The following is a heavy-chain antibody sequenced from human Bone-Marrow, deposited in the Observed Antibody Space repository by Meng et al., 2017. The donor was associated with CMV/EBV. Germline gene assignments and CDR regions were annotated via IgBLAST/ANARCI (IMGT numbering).Heavy chain of an antibody. D-gene: IGHD3-3*01. V-gene: IGHV4-34*01. Sequence: SETLSLTCAVYGGSFSGYYWRWIRQPPGKGLEWIGEIYHSGSTNYNPSLKSRVTISVDTSKNQFSLKLSSVTAADTAVYYCARGRYDFWSGYPLYYYYYGMDVWGQGTTVTVSS. J-gene: IGHJ6*02. CDR1: GGSFSGYY. CDR2: IYHSGST. CDR3: ARGRYDFWSGYPLYYYYYGMDV.